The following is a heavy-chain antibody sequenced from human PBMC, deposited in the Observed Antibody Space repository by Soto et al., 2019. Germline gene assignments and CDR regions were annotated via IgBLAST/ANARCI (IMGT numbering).Heavy chain of an antibody. D-gene: IGHD6-19*01. CDR1: GGSISSSNR. J-gene: IGHJ4*02. Sequence: QVQLQESGPGLVSPSGTLSLTCAVSGGSISSSNRWGWVRQPPGEGLEWIAEIYKSGSRNHNPYLKSRVTISIAQYKHQFSLKLNFVTAAAPAVYYCVRLGYSGGWSGFDYWGQGTLVTGSS. V-gene: IGHV4-4*02. CDR2: IYKSGSR. CDR3: VRLGYSGGWSGFDY.